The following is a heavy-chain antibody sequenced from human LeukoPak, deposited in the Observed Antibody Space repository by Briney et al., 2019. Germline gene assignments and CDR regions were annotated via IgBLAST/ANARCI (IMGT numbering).Heavy chain of an antibody. J-gene: IGHJ6*02. CDR2: INPNSGGT. Sequence: GASVEVSCKASGYTFTGYYMHWVRQAPGQGLEWMGWINPNSGGTNFAQKFQGRVTMTRDTAISTIYMEVSGLKSDDTAVYYCARVTPDVVRGTYYQFYAMDVWGQGTTVTVTS. CDR1: GYTFTGYY. V-gene: IGHV1-2*02. D-gene: IGHD3-10*01. CDR3: ARVTPDVVRGTYYQFYAMDV.